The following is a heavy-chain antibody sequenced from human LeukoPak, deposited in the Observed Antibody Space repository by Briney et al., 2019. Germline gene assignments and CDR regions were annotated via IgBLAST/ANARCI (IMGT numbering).Heavy chain of an antibody. V-gene: IGHV4-39*07. J-gene: IGHJ6*04. CDR2: IYYSGNT. D-gene: IGHD6-13*01. CDR3: ARVAAARRTATLRVMDV. CDR1: GGSISSSGSY. Sequence: SETLSLTCTVSGGSISSSGSYWGWIRQPPGKGLEWIGSIYYSGNTYNPSLKSRVTISVDTSKNQFSLNLTSVNAADTAVYYCARVAAARRTATLRVMDVWGKGTTVTVSS.